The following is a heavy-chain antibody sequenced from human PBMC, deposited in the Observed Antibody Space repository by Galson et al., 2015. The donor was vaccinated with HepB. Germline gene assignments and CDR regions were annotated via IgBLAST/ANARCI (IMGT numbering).Heavy chain of an antibody. CDR3: ARVGYDFWSGYYGYYYYGMDV. J-gene: IGHJ6*02. D-gene: IGHD3-3*01. CDR1: GYTFTSYD. Sequence: SVKVSCKASGYTFTSYDINWVRQATGQGLEWMGWMNPNSGNTGYAQKFQGRVTMTRNTSISTAYMELSSLRSEDTAVYYCARVGYDFWSGYYGYYYYGMDVWGQGTTVTVSS. CDR2: MNPNSGNT. V-gene: IGHV1-8*01.